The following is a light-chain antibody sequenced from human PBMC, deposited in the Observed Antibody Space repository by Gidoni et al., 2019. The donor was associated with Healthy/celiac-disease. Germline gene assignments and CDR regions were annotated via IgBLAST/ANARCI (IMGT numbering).Light chain of an antibody. CDR2: DVS. V-gene: IGLV2-11*01. CDR1: SSDVGGYNY. CDR3: CSYAGSSYYV. J-gene: IGLJ1*01. Sequence: QSALTQPRSVSGSPGQSVTISCTGTSSDVGGYNYVSWYQHHPGKAPKLMIYDVSKRPSGVPDRFSGSKSGNTASLTISGLQAEDEADYYCCSYAGSSYYVFGTGTKVTVL.